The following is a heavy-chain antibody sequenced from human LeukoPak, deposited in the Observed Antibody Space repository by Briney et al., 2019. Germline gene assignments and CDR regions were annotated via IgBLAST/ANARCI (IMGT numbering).Heavy chain of an antibody. Sequence: KASETLSLTCTVSGGSISSGDYYWSWIRQHPGKGLEWIGYIYYSGSTYYNPSLKSRVTISVDTSKNQFSLKLSSVTAADTAVYYCARFGSGSETPDYWGQGTLVTVSS. CDR3: ARFGSGSETPDY. J-gene: IGHJ4*02. D-gene: IGHD3-10*01. V-gene: IGHV4-31*03. CDR2: IYYSGST. CDR1: GGSISSGDYY.